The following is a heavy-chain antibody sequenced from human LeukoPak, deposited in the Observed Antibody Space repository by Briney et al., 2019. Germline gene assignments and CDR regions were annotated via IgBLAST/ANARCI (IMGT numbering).Heavy chain of an antibody. CDR3: ARREGYSIFDY. J-gene: IGHJ4*02. V-gene: IGHV3-7*03. CDR1: GFTFSNYW. Sequence: GGSLRLSCAASGFTFSNYWMSWVRQAPGKGLEWVANMKQDGSEIYYADSVKGRFTIARDNAKNSLYLQMNNLRAEDTAVYYCARREGYSIFDYWGQGTLVTVSS. CDR2: MKQDGSEI. D-gene: IGHD5-24*01.